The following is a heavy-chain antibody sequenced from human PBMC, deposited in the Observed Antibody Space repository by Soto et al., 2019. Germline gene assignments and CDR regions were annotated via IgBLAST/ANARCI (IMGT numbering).Heavy chain of an antibody. CDR2: ISSDGGNR. V-gene: IGHV3-64D*08. Sequence: GGSLRLSCSASGFTFSNYAMHWVRQAPGKGLEYVSAISSDGGNRDYADSVKGRFSISRDNSKNTLYLQMSSLRAGDTALYYCVKPRSGTFYSWSPFDSWGQGTLVTVSS. D-gene: IGHD1-26*01. CDR3: VKPRSGTFYSWSPFDS. CDR1: GFTFSNYA. J-gene: IGHJ4*02.